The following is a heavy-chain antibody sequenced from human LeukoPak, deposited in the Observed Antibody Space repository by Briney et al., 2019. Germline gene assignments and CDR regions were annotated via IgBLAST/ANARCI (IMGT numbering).Heavy chain of an antibody. CDR3: ARDYERAVDY. D-gene: IGHD3-3*01. J-gene: IGHJ4*02. V-gene: IGHV3-30*04. Sequence: GGSLRLFCAASGFTFSSYAMHWVRQAPGKGLEWVAVISYDGSNKYYADSVKGRFTISRDNSKNTLYLQMNSLRAEDTAVYYCARDYERAVDYWGQGTLVTVSS. CDR1: GFTFSSYA. CDR2: ISYDGSNK.